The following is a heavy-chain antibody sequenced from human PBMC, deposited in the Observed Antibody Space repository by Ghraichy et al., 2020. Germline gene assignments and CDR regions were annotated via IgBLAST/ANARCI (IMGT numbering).Heavy chain of an antibody. D-gene: IGHD1-26*01. V-gene: IGHV3-33*01. CDR3: ATARYSGSYVFDY. J-gene: IGHJ4*02. Sequence: MAIIWYDGSNKYYADSVKGRFTISRDNSKNTLYLQLNSLRAEDTAVYYCATARYSGSYVFDYWGQ. CDR2: IWYDGSNK.